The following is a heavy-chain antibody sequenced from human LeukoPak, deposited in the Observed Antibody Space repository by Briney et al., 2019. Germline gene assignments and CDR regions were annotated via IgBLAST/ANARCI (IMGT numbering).Heavy chain of an antibody. D-gene: IGHD3-10*01. CDR2: LSGSGGST. CDR1: GFTFSIYA. V-gene: IGHV3-23*01. CDR3: AKVGYYYGSGSPFDY. J-gene: IGHJ4*02. Sequence: GGSLRLSCATSGFTFSIYAMTWVRQAPGKGLEWVSTLSGSGGSTYYADSVKGRFTISRDNSKNTLSLQMNSLRAEDTAVYYCAKVGYYYGSGSPFDYWGQGTLVTVSS.